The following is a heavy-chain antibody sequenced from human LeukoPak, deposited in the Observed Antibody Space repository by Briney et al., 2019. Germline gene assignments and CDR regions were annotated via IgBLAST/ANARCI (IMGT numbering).Heavy chain of an antibody. D-gene: IGHD2-15*01. CDR1: GGSFSGYY. V-gene: IGHV4-34*01. Sequence: SETLSHTCAVYGGSFSGYYWSRIRQPPGKGLEWIGEINHSGSTNYNTSLKSRVTISVDTSKNQFSLELSSVTAADTAVYYCAREKDIGWFDPWGQGTLVTVSS. CDR2: INHSGST. CDR3: AREKDIGWFDP. J-gene: IGHJ5*02.